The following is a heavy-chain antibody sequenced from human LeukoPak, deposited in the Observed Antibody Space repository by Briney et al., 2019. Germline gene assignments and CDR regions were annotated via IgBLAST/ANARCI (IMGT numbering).Heavy chain of an antibody. CDR1: GFSFSSYE. CDR3: ARDKRGLTGYYNYGMDV. J-gene: IGHJ6*02. D-gene: IGHD1-14*01. Sequence: GGSLRLSCAASGFSFSSYEMNWVRQAPGKGLEWVAYISSGGTTTYYADSVKGRFTISRDNAKNSMHVQMNSLRAEDTAVYYCARDKRGLTGYYNYGMDVWGHGTTVTVSS. V-gene: IGHV3-48*03. CDR2: ISSGGTTT.